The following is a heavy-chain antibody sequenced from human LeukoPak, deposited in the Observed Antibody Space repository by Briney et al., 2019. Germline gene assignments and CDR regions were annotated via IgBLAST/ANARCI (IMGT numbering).Heavy chain of an antibody. D-gene: IGHD4-23*01. Sequence: ASVKVSCKAPGHTFTSYYMHWVRQAPGQGLEWMGIINPSGGSTSYAQKFQGRVTMTRDTSTSTVYMELSSLRSEDTAVYYCARARATVVRGQPRTSYYFDYWGQGTLVTVSS. CDR3: ARARATVVRGQPRTSYYFDY. CDR1: GHTFTSYY. V-gene: IGHV1-46*01. CDR2: INPSGGST. J-gene: IGHJ4*02.